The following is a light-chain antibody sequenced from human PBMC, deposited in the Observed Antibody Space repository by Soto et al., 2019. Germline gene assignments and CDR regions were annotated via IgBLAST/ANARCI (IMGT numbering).Light chain of an antibody. Sequence: QSVLTRPRSVSGSPGQSVTISCTGTSSDVGGYNYVSWYQQHPGKAPKLMIYDVSQRPSGVPDRFSGSKSGNTASLTISGLQAEDEADFYCCSYAGSYTYVFGTGTKLTVL. CDR3: CSYAGSYTYV. CDR1: SSDVGGYNY. J-gene: IGLJ1*01. CDR2: DVS. V-gene: IGLV2-11*01.